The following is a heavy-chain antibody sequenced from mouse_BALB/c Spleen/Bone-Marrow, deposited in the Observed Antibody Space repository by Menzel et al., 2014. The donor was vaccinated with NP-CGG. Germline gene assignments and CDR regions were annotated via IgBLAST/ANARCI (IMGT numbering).Heavy chain of an antibody. CDR3: ARGGHGSY. CDR1: GYAFTNYL. Sequence: QVQLQQSGAELVRPGTSVKVSCKASGYAFTNYLIEWVKQRPGQGLEWIGLINPGSGGTNYNEKFKGKATLTADNSSNTAYMHLSSLTSDDSAVYFCARGGHGSYWGQGTTLTVSS. V-gene: IGHV1-54*03. J-gene: IGHJ2*01. D-gene: IGHD2-2*01. CDR2: INPGSGGT.